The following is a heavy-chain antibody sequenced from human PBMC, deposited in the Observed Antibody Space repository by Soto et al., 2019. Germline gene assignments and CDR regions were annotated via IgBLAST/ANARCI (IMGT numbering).Heavy chain of an antibody. CDR2: ITVNSGNT. Sequence: ASVKVSCEACGDTFNFYTISWVRQAPGQGLEWMGWITVNSGNTNYPQKFQGRVTMTTDTSTSTAYMELRSLTSDDTAVYYCGRGLGGGWYYFDYWGPGTLVTVSS. D-gene: IGHD6-19*01. V-gene: IGHV1-18*01. CDR3: GRGLGGGWYYFDY. J-gene: IGHJ4*02. CDR1: GDTFNFYT.